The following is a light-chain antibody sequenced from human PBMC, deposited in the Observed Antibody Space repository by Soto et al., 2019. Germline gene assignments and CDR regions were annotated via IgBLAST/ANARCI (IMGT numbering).Light chain of an antibody. Sequence: EIVMSQSPATLSVSPGEGATLSCMVSQSVSSNLPWYQQKPGQAPRLLIYGASTRATGIPARFSGSGSGREFTLTISSLQSEDFAVYYCQQYNNWPLTFGEGTKVDIK. V-gene: IGKV3D-15*01. CDR3: QQYNNWPLT. CDR2: GAS. CDR1: QSVSSN. J-gene: IGKJ4*01.